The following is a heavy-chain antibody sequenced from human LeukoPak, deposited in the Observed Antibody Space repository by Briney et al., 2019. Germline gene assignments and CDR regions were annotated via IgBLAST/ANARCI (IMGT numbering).Heavy chain of an antibody. Sequence: PSETLSLTCAVYGGSFGDSYWSWIRQPPGKGLEWIGEINQSGSTNYNPSLKSRVTISVDTSKNQFSLKLSSVTAADTAVYYCARGRPADYYDSSGYFDYWGQGTLVTVSS. CDR1: GGSFGDSY. CDR3: ARGRPADYYDSSGYFDY. V-gene: IGHV4-34*01. J-gene: IGHJ4*02. D-gene: IGHD3-22*01. CDR2: INQSGST.